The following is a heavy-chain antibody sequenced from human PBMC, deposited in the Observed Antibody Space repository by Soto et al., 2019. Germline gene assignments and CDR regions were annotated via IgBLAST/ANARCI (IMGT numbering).Heavy chain of an antibody. CDR3: ARHPINDDNYPAEVNF. D-gene: IGHD1-1*01. Sequence: QLRLLESGPGVVKPAETLSLTCTVSGGSISTTFYYWGWIRQSPGKGLEWIGTVFYNGKTFYSPSLHSRISISVDTSKNQFSLRLTSVTAADTAVYYCARHPINDDNYPAEVNFWGQGTLVTVSS. CDR2: VFYNGKT. CDR1: GGSISTTFYY. V-gene: IGHV4-39*01. J-gene: IGHJ1*01.